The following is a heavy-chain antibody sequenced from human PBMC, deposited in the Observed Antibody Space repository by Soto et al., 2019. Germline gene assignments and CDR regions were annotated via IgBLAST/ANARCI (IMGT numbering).Heavy chain of an antibody. Sequence: QVQMVQSGAEVKKPGSSARVSCKVSGGTFSRHSISWVRQAPGQGLEWMGGIIPIFDATQYAQKFQGRLTIAASESTTTFHMALSGLRPEDTAIYFCARDLTSVRGSWGQGPLVTVS. D-gene: IGHD3-10*01. J-gene: IGHJ5*02. V-gene: IGHV1-69*01. CDR2: IIPIFDAT. CDR3: ARDLTSVRGS. CDR1: GGTFSRHS.